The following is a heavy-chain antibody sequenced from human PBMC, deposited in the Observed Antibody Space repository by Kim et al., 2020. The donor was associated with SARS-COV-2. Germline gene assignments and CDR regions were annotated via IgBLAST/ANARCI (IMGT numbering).Heavy chain of an antibody. V-gene: IGHV1-2*02. Sequence: ASVKVSCKAFGYIFSDFFIHWVRQAPGHGLESLGWINPKNGGVKYARRFQGRVTVTSDTSNNTAYMELSGLTSDDTAVYYCAAARIFGHSLDIWGQGTKVTVSS. J-gene: IGHJ3*02. D-gene: IGHD3-10*01. CDR2: INPKNGGV. CDR3: AAARIFGHSLDI. CDR1: GYIFSDFF.